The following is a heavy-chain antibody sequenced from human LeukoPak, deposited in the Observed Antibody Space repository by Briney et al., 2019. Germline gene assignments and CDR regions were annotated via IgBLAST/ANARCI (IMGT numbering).Heavy chain of an antibody. J-gene: IGHJ5*02. V-gene: IGHV1-69*13. CDR3: ARDVDYYDSSGPLAGSWFDP. Sequence: SVKVSCKASGGTFSSYAISWVRQAPGQGLEWMGGIIPIFGTANYAQKFQGRVTITADESTSTAYMELRSLRSDDTAVYYCARDVDYYDSSGPLAGSWFDPWGQGTLVTVSS. CDR2: IIPIFGTA. CDR1: GGTFSSYA. D-gene: IGHD3-22*01.